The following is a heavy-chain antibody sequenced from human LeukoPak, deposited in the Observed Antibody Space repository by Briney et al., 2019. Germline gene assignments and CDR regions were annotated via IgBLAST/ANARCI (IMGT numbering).Heavy chain of an antibody. CDR3: ASLYCSGGSCYNNALPSDY. J-gene: IGHJ4*02. D-gene: IGHD2-15*01. V-gene: IGHV4-38-2*02. CDR2: MYHSGTT. CDR1: GYSISSGFY. Sequence: SETLSLTCTVSGYSISSGFYWGWIRQSPGKGLEWIGSMYHSGTTYYNPSLKSRVTISVDKSKNQFSLKLSSVTAADTAVYYCASLYCSGGSCYNNALPSDYWGQGTLVTVSS.